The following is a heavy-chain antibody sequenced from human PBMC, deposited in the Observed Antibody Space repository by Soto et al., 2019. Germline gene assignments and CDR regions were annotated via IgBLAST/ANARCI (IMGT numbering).Heavy chain of an antibody. J-gene: IGHJ6*02. V-gene: IGHV3-53*01. D-gene: IGHD3-16*01. CDR3: ARGLIDAELRGIMDV. CDR1: GFTVSSNY. CDR2: IYSGGNI. Sequence: PVGSLRLSCAVSGFTVSSNYISWVRQAPGKGLEWVSVIYSGGNIYYSDSVKGRFTVSRDNSKNTLYLQMNSLRAEDTALYYCARGLIDAELRGIMDVWGQGTTLTVSS.